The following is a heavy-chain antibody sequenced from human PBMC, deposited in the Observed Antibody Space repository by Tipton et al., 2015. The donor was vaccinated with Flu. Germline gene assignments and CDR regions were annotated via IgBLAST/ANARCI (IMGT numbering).Heavy chain of an antibody. CDR2: VYYSGST. J-gene: IGHJ4*02. D-gene: IGHD3-22*01. CDR1: GGSINSGGYY. CDR3: AGDGGYDRSGHLAASFEF. Sequence: TLSLTCSVSGGSINSGGYYWNWIRLRPGKGLEWIGCVYYSGSTYFNPSLKSRVIISLNTSKNQFSLRLNSVTAADTAVYYCAGDGGYDRSGHLAASFEFWGPGALVTVSS. V-gene: IGHV4-31*03.